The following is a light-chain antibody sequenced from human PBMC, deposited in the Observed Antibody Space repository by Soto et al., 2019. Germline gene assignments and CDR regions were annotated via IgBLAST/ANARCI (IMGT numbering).Light chain of an antibody. CDR1: QSISSW. CDR2: KAS. CDR3: QQYNSAPWT. Sequence: DIQMTQSPSTLSASVGDRVTITCRASQSISSWLAWYQQKPGKAPKLLIYKASSLGSGVPSRFSGSGSGTEFTLTISSLQPDDFATYYCQQYNSAPWTFGQGNKVEIK. V-gene: IGKV1-5*03. J-gene: IGKJ1*01.